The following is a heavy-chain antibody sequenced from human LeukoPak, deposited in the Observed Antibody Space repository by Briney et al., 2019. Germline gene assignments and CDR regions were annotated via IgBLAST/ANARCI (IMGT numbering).Heavy chain of an antibody. CDR3: ARGSIEGYDCWSGYYRYFDY. J-gene: IGHJ4*02. CDR1: GGSISSYY. V-gene: IGHV4-4*07. CDR2: IYTSGST. Sequence: SETLSLTCTVSGGSISSYYWSWIRQPAGKGLEWIGRIYTSGSTYYNPSLKSRVTMSVDTSKNQFSLKLSSVTAADTAVHYCARGSIEGYDCWSGYYRYFDYWGQGTLVTVSS. D-gene: IGHD3-3*01.